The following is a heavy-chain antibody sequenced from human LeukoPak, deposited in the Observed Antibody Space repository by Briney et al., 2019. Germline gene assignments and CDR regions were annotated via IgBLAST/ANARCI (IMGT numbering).Heavy chain of an antibody. CDR2: INAGNGNT. D-gene: IGHD2-2*02. CDR1: GYTFTSYA. J-gene: IGHJ6*03. CDR3: AREYCSSTSCYTADGYYYYMDV. V-gene: IGHV1-3*01. Sequence: ASVKVSCKASGYTFTSYAMHWVRQAPGQRLEWMGWINAGNGNTKYSQKFQGRVTITRDTSASTAYMELSSLRSEDTAVYYCAREYCSSTSCYTADGYYYYMDVWGKGTTVTVSS.